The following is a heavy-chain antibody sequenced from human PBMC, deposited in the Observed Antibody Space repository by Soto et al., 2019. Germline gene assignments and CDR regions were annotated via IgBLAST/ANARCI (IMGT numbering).Heavy chain of an antibody. CDR1: GYTFTSYG. J-gene: IGHJ5*02. D-gene: IGHD6-6*01. V-gene: IGHV1-18*01. CDR2: ISAYNGNT. Sequence: GASVKVSCKASGYTFTSYGISWVRQAHGQGLEWMGWISAYNGNTNYAQKLQGRVTMTTDTSTSTAYMELRSLRSDDTAVYYCAMMSSIAARPSSWFDPWGQGTLVTVSS. CDR3: AMMSSIAARPSSWFDP.